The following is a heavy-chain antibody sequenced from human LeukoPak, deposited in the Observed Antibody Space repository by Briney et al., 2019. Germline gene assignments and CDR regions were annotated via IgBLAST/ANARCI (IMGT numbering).Heavy chain of an antibody. CDR2: ISGSGGST. V-gene: IGHV3-23*01. J-gene: IGHJ4*02. D-gene: IGHD3-22*01. CDR3: AKVPYYYDSGSSDY. Sequence: GGSLRLSCAASGFTFSSYAMSWVRQAPGKGLEWVSAISGSGGSTYYADSVKGRFTISRDNSKNTLYLQMNSLRAEDTAVYYCAKVPYYYDSGSSDYWGQGTLVTVSS. CDR1: GFTFSSYA.